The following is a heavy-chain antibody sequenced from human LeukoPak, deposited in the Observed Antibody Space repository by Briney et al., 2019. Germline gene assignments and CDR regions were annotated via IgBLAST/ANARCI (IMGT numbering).Heavy chain of an antibody. V-gene: IGHV4-31*03. Sequence: TLSLTCTVSGSSISSGGYYWSWIRQHPGKGLEWIGYIYYSGSTYYNPSLKSRVTISVDTSKNQFSLKLSSVTAADTAVYYCARVGGKGVVRGMDVWGQGTTVTVSS. J-gene: IGHJ6*02. CDR1: GSSISSGGYY. CDR3: ARVGGKGVVRGMDV. D-gene: IGHD2-2*01. CDR2: IYYSGST.